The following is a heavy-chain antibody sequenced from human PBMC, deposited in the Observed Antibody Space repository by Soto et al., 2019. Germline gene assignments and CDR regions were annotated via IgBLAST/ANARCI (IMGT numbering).Heavy chain of an antibody. J-gene: IGHJ3*02. V-gene: IGHV1-2*04. CDR1: GYTFTGYY. CDR3: ARDRLGIAVAPDAFDT. Sequence: ASVKVSCKASGYTFTGYYMHWVRQAPGQGLEWMGWINPNSGGTNYAQKFQGWVTMTRDTSISTAYMELSRLRSDDTAVYYCARDRLGIAVAPDAFDTWGQGTMVTV. CDR2: INPNSGGT. D-gene: IGHD6-19*01.